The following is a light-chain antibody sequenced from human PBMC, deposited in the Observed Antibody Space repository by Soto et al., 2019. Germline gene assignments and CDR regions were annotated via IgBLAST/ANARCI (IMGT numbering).Light chain of an antibody. CDR3: NSYTSTGTWV. Sequence: QSALTQPASVSGSPGQSITISCSGTSSDVGGSNYVSWYQQYPGKVPKVIIYEVSNRPSGVSNRFSGSKSDNTASLTISGLQAEDEADYYCNSYTSTGTWVFGGGTKLTVL. CDR2: EVS. V-gene: IGLV2-14*01. J-gene: IGLJ3*02. CDR1: SSDVGGSNY.